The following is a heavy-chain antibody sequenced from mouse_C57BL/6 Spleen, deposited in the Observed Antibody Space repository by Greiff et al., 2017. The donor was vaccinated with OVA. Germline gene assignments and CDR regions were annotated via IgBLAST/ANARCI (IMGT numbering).Heavy chain of an antibody. CDR1: GYTFTSYW. Sequence: QVQLKQPGAELVKPGASVKLSCKASGYTFTSYWMQWVKQRPGQGLEWIGEIDPSDSYTNYNQKFKGKATLTVDTSSSTAYMQLSSLTSEDSAVYYCARRGGWLPFAYWGQGTLVTVSA. D-gene: IGHD2-3*01. CDR2: IDPSDSYT. V-gene: IGHV1-50*01. J-gene: IGHJ3*01. CDR3: ARRGGWLPFAY.